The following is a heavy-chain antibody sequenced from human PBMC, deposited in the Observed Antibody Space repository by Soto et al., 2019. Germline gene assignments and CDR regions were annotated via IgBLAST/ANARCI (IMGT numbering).Heavy chain of an antibody. CDR2: ISYDGSNK. V-gene: IGHV3-30*18. CDR3: AKDWRWNVLNHGMTV. D-gene: IGHD3-3*01. Sequence: QEHVVESGGGVVQPGRSLRLSCAASGFSFSNYGMHWVRQAPGKGLEWVAAISYDGSNKYHGDSVKGRFTISRDNSKNPLYLTMTSLTAEDTAVYFCAKDWRWNVLNHGMTVWGQGTTVTVSS. J-gene: IGHJ6*02. CDR1: GFSFSNYG.